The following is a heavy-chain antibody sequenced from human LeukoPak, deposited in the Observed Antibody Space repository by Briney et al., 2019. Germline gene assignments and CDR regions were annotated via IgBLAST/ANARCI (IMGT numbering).Heavy chain of an antibody. CDR3: ARSRGIYSGYDLAY. D-gene: IGHD5-12*01. CDR2: INHSGST. V-gene: IGHV4-34*01. CDR1: GGSFSGYY. Sequence: ASETLSLTCAVYGGSFSGYYWSWIRQPPGKGLEWIGGINHSGSTNYNPSLKSRVTISVDTSKNQFSLKLSSVTAADTAVYYCARSRGIYSGYDLAYWGQGTLVTVSS. J-gene: IGHJ4*02.